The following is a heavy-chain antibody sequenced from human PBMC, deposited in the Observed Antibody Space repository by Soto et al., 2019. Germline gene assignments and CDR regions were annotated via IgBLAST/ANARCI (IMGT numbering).Heavy chain of an antibody. D-gene: IGHD1-20*01. CDR3: ARIVTGSYFDY. CDR1: GFIFNTYS. CDR2: ISSSSSPI. Sequence: EVQLVESGGGLVQPGGSLRLSCGASGFIFNTYSVSWVRQAPGKGPEWVSYISSSSSPIYYADSVKGRFTISRDNAKNSLYLQMNSLRDEDTAIYFCARIVTGSYFDYWGQGTLVAVSS. V-gene: IGHV3-48*02. J-gene: IGHJ4*02.